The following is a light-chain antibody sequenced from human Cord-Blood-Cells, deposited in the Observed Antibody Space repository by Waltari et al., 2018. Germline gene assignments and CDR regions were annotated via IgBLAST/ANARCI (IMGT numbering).Light chain of an antibody. CDR1: RSDAGGYNY. CDR2: DVS. Sequence: QSVLTHPASASRSPGQSITLSCAVTRSDAGGYNYVSWYQQHPGKAPKLMIYDVSNRPSGVSNRFSGSKSGNTASLTISGLQAEDEADYYCSSYTSSSTRVFGGGTKLTVL. CDR3: SSYTSSSTRV. J-gene: IGLJ3*02. V-gene: IGLV2-14*01.